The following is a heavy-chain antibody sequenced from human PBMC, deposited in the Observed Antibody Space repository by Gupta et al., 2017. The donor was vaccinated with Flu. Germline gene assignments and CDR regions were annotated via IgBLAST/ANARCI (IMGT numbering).Heavy chain of an antibody. J-gene: IGHJ4*02. CDR2: INWNGNYI. D-gene: IGHD3-10*01. Sequence: RQAPGRGLEWVSGINWNGNYIGYADSVKGRFTISRDDAKNSLYLQMNSLRAEDTAFYYCAKGGGYGSGSYPDYWGQGTLVTVSS. CDR3: AKGGGYGSGSYPDY. V-gene: IGHV3-9*01.